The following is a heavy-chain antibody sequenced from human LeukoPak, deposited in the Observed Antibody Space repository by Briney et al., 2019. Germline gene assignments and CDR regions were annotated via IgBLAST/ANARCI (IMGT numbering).Heavy chain of an antibody. CDR3: ASVDAAMVIDY. Sequence: SVKVSCKASGGTLSSYAISWVRQAPGQGLEWMGRIIPILGIANYAQKFQGRVTITADKSTSTAYMELSSLRSEDTAVYYCASVDAAMVIDYWGQGTLFTVSS. CDR2: IIPILGIA. D-gene: IGHD5-18*01. V-gene: IGHV1-69*04. CDR1: GGTLSSYA. J-gene: IGHJ4*02.